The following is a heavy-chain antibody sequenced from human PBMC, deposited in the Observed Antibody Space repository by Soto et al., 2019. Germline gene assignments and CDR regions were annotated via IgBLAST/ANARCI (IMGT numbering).Heavy chain of an antibody. Sequence: PGGSLRLSCAASGFTYSSYDMHWVRQATGKGLEWVAAIGTAGDKYYPGSVKGRFTISRENAKNSLYLQMNSLRAGDTAVYYCARDSIGGAGMDVWGKGTTVTVSS. CDR1: GFTYSSYD. D-gene: IGHD3-16*01. J-gene: IGHJ6*03. CDR3: ARDSIGGAGMDV. CDR2: IGTAGDK. V-gene: IGHV3-13*01.